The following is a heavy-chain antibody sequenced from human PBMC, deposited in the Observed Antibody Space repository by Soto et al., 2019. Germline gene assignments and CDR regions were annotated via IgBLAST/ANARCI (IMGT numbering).Heavy chain of an antibody. Sequence: EVQLVESGGGLVKPGGSLRLSCAASGFTFSSYNMNWVRQAPGKGLEWVSSISSSSSYRDYADSVKGRITTSRDNAKXXXXXQXXXXXXXXXXXXXXXXXXXXXXLXTXXXMRYFDLWGRGTLVTVSS. CDR2: ISSSSSYR. CDR3: XXXXXXXXLXTXXXMRYFDL. V-gene: IGHV3-21*01. D-gene: IGHD2-2*01. CDR1: GFTFSSYN. J-gene: IGHJ2*01.